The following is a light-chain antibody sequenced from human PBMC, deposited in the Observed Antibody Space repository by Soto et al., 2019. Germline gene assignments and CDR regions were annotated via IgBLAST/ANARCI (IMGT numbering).Light chain of an antibody. Sequence: EIVLTQSPGTLSLSPGEGATLSCRASHTISSSYLAWYQQKPGQAPRLLIYGASTRATGIPARFSGSGSGTEFTLTISSLQSEDFAVYYCQQYNNWPLTFGGGTKVDIK. CDR2: GAS. J-gene: IGKJ4*01. CDR3: QQYNNWPLT. V-gene: IGKV3-15*01. CDR1: HTISSSY.